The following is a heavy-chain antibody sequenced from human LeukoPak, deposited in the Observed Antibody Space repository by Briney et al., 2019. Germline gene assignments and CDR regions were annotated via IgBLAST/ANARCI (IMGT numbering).Heavy chain of an antibody. D-gene: IGHD4-17*01. CDR2: IYYSGST. Sequence: SETLSLTCTVSGGSFSSSSYYWGWIRQPPGKGLEWIGSIYYSGSTYYNPSLKSRVTISVDTSKNQFSLKLSSVAAADTAVYYCARHLVRLALDYWGQGALVTVSS. CDR3: ARHLVRLALDY. CDR1: GGSFSSSSYY. J-gene: IGHJ4*02. V-gene: IGHV4-39*01.